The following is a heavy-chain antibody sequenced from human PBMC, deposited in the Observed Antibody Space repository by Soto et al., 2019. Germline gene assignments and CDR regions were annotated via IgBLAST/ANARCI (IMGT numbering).Heavy chain of an antibody. CDR3: AKVPALSSGGGWYRDYYYGMDV. CDR2: INAGNGNT. J-gene: IGHJ6*02. CDR1: GYTFTSYA. V-gene: IGHV1-3*01. D-gene: IGHD2-15*01. Sequence: ASVKVSCKASGYTFTSYAMHWVRQAPGQRLEWMGWINAGNGNTKYSQKFQGRITISKDTSASTAYMELSSLRYEDTAVYYCAKVPALSSGGGWYRDYYYGMDVWGQGTTVTVSS.